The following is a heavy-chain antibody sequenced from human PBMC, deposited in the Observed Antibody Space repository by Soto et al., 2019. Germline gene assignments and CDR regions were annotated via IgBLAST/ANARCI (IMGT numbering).Heavy chain of an antibody. CDR2: ISSNGGST. Sequence: GGSLRLSCSASGFTFSSYAMHWVRQAPGKGLEYVSAISSNGGSTYYADSVKGRFTISRDNSKNTLYLQMSSLRAEDTAVYYCVKDHYYDSSGYYSYFDYWGQGTLVTVSS. D-gene: IGHD3-22*01. CDR3: VKDHYYDSSGYYSYFDY. CDR1: GFTFSSYA. V-gene: IGHV3-64D*08. J-gene: IGHJ4*02.